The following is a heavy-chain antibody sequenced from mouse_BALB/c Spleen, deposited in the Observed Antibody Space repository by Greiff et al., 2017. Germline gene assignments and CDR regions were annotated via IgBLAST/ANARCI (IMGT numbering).Heavy chain of an antibody. CDR1: GYTFTSYW. J-gene: IGHJ4*01. CDR2: IYPGDGDT. V-gene: IGHV1-87*01. Sequence: QVQLQQSGAELARPGASVKLSCKASGYTFTSYWMQWVKQRPGQGLEWIGAIYPGDGDTRYTQKFKGKATLTADKSSSTAYMQLSSLASADSAVYYCARRGPNYAMDYWGQGTSVTVSS. CDR3: ARRGPNYAMDY.